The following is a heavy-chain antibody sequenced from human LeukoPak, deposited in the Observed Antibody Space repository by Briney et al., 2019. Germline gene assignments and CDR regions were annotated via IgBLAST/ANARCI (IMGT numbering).Heavy chain of an antibody. CDR2: ISGGGVTT. D-gene: IGHD3-16*01. J-gene: IGHJ6*02. Sequence: GGSLRLSCAASGLIFSSYWMSWARQAPGKGLEWVSGISGGGVTTYYADSVKGRFTISRDNSKNTLYLQMNSLRADDTAIYYCARNQQLGGHSYYYYGMDVWGQGTTVTVFS. CDR1: GLIFSSYW. V-gene: IGHV3-23*01. CDR3: ARNQQLGGHSYYYYGMDV.